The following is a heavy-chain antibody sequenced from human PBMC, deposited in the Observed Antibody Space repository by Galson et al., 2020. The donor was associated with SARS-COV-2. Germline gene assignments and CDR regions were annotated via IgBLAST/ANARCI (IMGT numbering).Heavy chain of an antibody. J-gene: IGHJ3*01. CDR3: ARPSFGRHQLLPSDAFDV. V-gene: IGHV4-39*01. Sequence: TLSLTCTVSGGSISSSRYYWGWIRQPPGKGPEWMGSVHFSGSTYYNSSLKRRVTISVDTSKNQFSLKLTSVTAAATAVYYCARPSFGRHQLLPSDAFDVGGQGTMVTVSS. CDR1: GGSISSSRYY. CDR2: VHFSGST. D-gene: IGHD2-2*01.